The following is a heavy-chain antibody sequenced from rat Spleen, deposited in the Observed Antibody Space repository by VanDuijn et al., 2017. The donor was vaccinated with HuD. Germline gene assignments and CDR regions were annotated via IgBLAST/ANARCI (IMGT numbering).Heavy chain of an antibody. J-gene: IGHJ2*01. Sequence: EVKLVESGGGLVQPGRSLRLSCAASGFNFNDYWMGWVRQAPKKGLEWVATISYDGGNTYYPDSVKGRFTVSRDNAENTVYLQMNSLRSEDTATYYCAKDRDYGPDYWGQGVMVTVSS. V-gene: IGHV5-7*01. CDR2: ISYDGGNT. CDR1: GFNFNDYW. D-gene: IGHD1-11*01. CDR3: AKDRDYGPDY.